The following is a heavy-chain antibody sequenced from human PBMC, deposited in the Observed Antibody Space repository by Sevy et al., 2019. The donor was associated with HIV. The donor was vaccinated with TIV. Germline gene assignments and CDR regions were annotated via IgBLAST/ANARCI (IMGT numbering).Heavy chain of an antibody. Sequence: GGSLRLSCAASGFTFSSYAMSWVRQAPGKGLEWVSAISGSGGSTYYADSVKGRFTISRDNSKNTLYLQMNSLRAGDTAVYYCAKVLLNSEYAFDIWGQGTMVTVSS. CDR2: ISGSGGST. V-gene: IGHV3-23*01. J-gene: IGHJ3*02. D-gene: IGHD2-15*01. CDR3: AKVLLNSEYAFDI. CDR1: GFTFSSYA.